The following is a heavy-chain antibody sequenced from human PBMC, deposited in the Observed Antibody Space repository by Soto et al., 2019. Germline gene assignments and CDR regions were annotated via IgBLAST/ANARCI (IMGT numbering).Heavy chain of an antibody. J-gene: IGHJ4*02. CDR2: ISWNSGSI. Sequence: GGSLRLSCAASGFTFDDYAMHWVRQAPGKGLEWVSGISWNSGSIGYADSVKGRFTISRDNAKNSLYLQMNSLRAEDTALYYCAKDSGSQYFDYWGQGTLVTVSS. CDR3: AKDSGSQYFDY. CDR1: GFTFDDYA. V-gene: IGHV3-9*01.